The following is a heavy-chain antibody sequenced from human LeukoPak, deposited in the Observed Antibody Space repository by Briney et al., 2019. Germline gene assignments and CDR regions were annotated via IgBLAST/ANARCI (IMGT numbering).Heavy chain of an antibody. D-gene: IGHD2-15*01. CDR2: INHSGST. Sequence: SETLSLTCAVYGGSFSGYYWSWIRQPPGKGLEWIGEINHSGSTNYNPSLKSRVTISVDTSKNQFSLKLSSVTAADTAVYYCAKVVESNDAFDIWGQGTMVTVFS. V-gene: IGHV4-34*01. CDR1: GGSFSGYY. CDR3: AKVVESNDAFDI. J-gene: IGHJ3*02.